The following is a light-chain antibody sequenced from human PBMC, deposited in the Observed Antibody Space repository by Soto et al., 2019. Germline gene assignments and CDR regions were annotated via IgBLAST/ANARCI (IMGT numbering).Light chain of an antibody. CDR1: SSDVGGYNY. Sequence: QSALTQPASVSGSPGQSITISCTGTSSDVGGYNYVSWYQQHPGKAPKLMIYEVSNRPSGVSNRCSGSKSGNTASLTISEPQAEDEADFFCSSYTSSSTLVFGTGTKVTVL. J-gene: IGLJ1*01. CDR3: SSYTSSSTLV. V-gene: IGLV2-14*01. CDR2: EVS.